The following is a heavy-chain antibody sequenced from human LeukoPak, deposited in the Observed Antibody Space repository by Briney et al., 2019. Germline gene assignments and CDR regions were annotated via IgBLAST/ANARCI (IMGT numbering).Heavy chain of an antibody. D-gene: IGHD2-15*01. CDR3: ARGSRGPYYYYYMDV. Sequence: PGGSLRLSCAASGLTFSDYYMSWIRQAPGKGLEWVSYISSSGSTIYYADSVKGRFTISRDNAKNSLYLQMNSLRAEDTAVYYCARGSRGPYYYYYMDVWGKGTTVTVSS. J-gene: IGHJ6*03. V-gene: IGHV3-11*04. CDR2: ISSSGSTI. CDR1: GLTFSDYY.